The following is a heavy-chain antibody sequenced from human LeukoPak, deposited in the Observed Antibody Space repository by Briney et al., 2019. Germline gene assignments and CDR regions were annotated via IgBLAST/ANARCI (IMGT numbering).Heavy chain of an antibody. V-gene: IGHV1-2*02. CDR1: GYIFTGYY. D-gene: IGHD6-19*01. CDR3: ARDGNEAVAGTGAVTY. J-gene: IGHJ4*02. CDR2: INPNSGDT. Sequence: ASVKVSCKTSGYIFTGYYMHWVRQAPGQGREWMGWINPNSGDTHYAQNFQGRVTMTRDTSISTAYMELSRLTSDDTAVYYCARDGNEAVAGTGAVTYWGQGTLVTVSS.